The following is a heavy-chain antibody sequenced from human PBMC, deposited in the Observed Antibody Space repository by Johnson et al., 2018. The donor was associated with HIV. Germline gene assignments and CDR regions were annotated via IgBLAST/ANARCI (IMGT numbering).Heavy chain of an antibody. CDR1: GFTFSSYA. CDR3: ARDIMTGFGGNAFDI. CDR2: ISYDGSNK. Sequence: QVQLVESGGGVVQPGRSLRLSCAASGFTFSSYAVHWVRQAPGKGLEWVAVISYDGSNKYYADSVKGRFTISRDNSKNTLYLQMNSLRAEDSAVYYCARDIMTGFGGNAFDIWCQGTMVTVSS. D-gene: IGHD3-16*01. J-gene: IGHJ3*02. V-gene: IGHV3-30-3*01.